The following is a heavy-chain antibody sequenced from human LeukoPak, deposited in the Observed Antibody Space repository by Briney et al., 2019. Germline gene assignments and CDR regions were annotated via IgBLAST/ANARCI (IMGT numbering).Heavy chain of an antibody. J-gene: IGHJ3*02. CDR2: IYYSGST. CDR1: GGSISSYY. CDR3: AAFYDFWSGYYIENAFDI. Sequence: SETLSLTCTVSGGSISSYYWSWIRQPPGKGLEWIGYIYYSGSTNYNPSLKSRVTISVDTSKNQLSLKLSSVTAADTAVYYCAAFYDFWSGYYIENAFDIWGQGTMVTVSS. D-gene: IGHD3-3*01. V-gene: IGHV4-59*01.